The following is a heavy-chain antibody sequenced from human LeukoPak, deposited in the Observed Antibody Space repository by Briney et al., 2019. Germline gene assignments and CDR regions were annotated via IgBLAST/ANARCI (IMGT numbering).Heavy chain of an antibody. CDR3: ARPGQSSWWIYFNY. J-gene: IGHJ4*02. D-gene: IGHD2-15*01. Sequence: SETLSLTCSVSGGSSSSYYWTWIRQPPGKGLEWIGNIHSSGSTDYSPSLKSRVTMLIDTSKNQFSLRLSSVTAADTAVYYCARPGQSSWWIYFNYWGQGTLVTVSA. CDR2: IHSSGST. CDR1: GGSSSSYY. V-gene: IGHV4-4*09.